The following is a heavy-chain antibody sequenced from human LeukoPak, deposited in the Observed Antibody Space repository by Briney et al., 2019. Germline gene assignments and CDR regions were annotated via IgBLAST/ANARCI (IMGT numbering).Heavy chain of an antibody. CDR2: ISWNSGSI. J-gene: IGHJ6*02. V-gene: IGHV3-9*01. D-gene: IGHD6-13*01. CDR1: GFTFDDYA. Sequence: GGSLRLSCAASGFTFDDYAMHWVRQAPGKGLEWVSGISWNSGSIGYADSVKGRFTISRDNAKNSLYLQMNSLRAEDTALYYCAKDISSEVAAAGGGYYYYYGMDVWGQGTTVTVSS. CDR3: AKDISSEVAAAGGGYYYYYGMDV.